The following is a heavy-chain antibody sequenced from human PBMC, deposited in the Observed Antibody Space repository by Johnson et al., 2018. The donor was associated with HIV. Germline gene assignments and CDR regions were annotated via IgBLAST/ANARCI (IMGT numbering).Heavy chain of an antibody. J-gene: IGHJ3*02. CDR3: AKDDNLGVWYSDAFDI. CDR1: GFTFSSYG. D-gene: IGHD2-15*01. Sequence: VLLLESGGGVVQPGRSLRFSCAASGFTFSSYGMHWVRQAPGKGLEWVAVISYDGSNQLYADSVKGRFTISRDNSKNTLYLQMNSLRPEDTAMYYCAKDDNLGVWYSDAFDIWGQGTVVTVSS. CDR2: ISYDGSNQ. V-gene: IGHV3-30*18.